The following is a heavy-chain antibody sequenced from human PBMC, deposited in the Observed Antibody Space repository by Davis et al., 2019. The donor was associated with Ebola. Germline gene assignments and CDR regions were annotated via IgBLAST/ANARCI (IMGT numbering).Heavy chain of an antibody. J-gene: IGHJ4*02. Sequence: AASVKVSCKTSGYTFNNFGVSWVRRAPGQGLEWMGMINPNDGRTIYAQKFQGRVTITRDTSASTAYMELSSLRSEDTAVYYCAGHYSDSSGYYSYWGQGTPVTVSS. V-gene: IGHV1-18*01. CDR3: AGHYSDSSGYYSY. D-gene: IGHD3-22*01. CDR2: INPNDGRT. CDR1: GYTFNNFG.